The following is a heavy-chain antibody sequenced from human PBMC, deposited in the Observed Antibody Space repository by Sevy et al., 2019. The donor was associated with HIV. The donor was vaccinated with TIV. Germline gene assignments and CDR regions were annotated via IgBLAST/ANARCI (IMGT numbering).Heavy chain of an antibody. CDR1: GFTFSSYG. J-gene: IGHJ4*02. V-gene: IGHV3-33*01. Sequence: VGSLRLSCAASGFTFSSYGMHWVRQAPGKGLEWVAVIWYDGSNKYYADSVKGRFTISRDNSKNTLYLQMNSLRAEDTAVYYCAGAGITGTTLVFSYWGQGTLVTVSS. CDR3: AGAGITGTTLVFSY. CDR2: IWYDGSNK. D-gene: IGHD1-20*01.